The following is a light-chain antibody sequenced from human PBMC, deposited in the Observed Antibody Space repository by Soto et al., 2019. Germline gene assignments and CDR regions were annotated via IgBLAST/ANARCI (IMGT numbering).Light chain of an antibody. CDR2: SSS. V-gene: IGKV3-15*01. CDR3: QQYNTWPLYT. CDR1: QSVSGN. Sequence: EIVMTQSPATLSVSPGERATLSCRASQSVSGNLAWYQQKPGQPPSLLIYSSSTRATGVPARFSGSGSGTEFTLTISSLQSADFAVYYCQQYNTWPLYTFGQGTKLEIK. J-gene: IGKJ2*01.